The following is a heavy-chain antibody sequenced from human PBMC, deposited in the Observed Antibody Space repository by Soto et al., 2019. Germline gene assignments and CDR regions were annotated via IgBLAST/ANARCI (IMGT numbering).Heavy chain of an antibody. CDR2: IYHSGGT. J-gene: IGHJ4*02. CDR3: ASRGGFSFDS. Sequence: QVQLQESGPGLVNPSGTLSLTCAISGGSISSDNWWSWVRQPPGKGLEWIGEIYHSGGTHYNPSLKSRVTISVDKSKNLISLELSSVTAADTAVYFCASRGGFSFDSWGQGTLVTVSS. V-gene: IGHV4-4*02. D-gene: IGHD3-3*01. CDR1: GGSISSDNW.